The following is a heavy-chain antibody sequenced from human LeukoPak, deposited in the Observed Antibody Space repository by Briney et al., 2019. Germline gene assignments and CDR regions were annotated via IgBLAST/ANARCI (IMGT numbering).Heavy chain of an antibody. J-gene: IGHJ4*02. Sequence: LETLSLTCAVYGGSFSGYYRSWIRQPPGKGLEWIGEINHSGSTNYNPSLKSRVTISVDTSKNQFSLKLSSVTAADTAVYYCAREDGARYNDYWGQGTLVTVSS. D-gene: IGHD5-24*01. CDR1: GGSFSGYY. V-gene: IGHV4-34*01. CDR2: INHSGST. CDR3: AREDGARYNDY.